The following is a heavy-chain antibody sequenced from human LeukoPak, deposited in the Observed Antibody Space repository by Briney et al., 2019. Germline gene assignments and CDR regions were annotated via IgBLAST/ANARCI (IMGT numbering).Heavy chain of an antibody. J-gene: IGHJ4*02. CDR3: TNSPFRAGENDY. V-gene: IGHV4-34*01. Sequence: SETLSLTCAVYGGSFSGYYWSWIRQPPGKGLEWIGEINHSGSTNYNPSLKSRVTISVDTSKNQFSLKLSSVTAADTAVYYCTNSPFRAGENDYWGQGTLVTVSS. D-gene: IGHD6-19*01. CDR1: GGSFSGYY. CDR2: INHSGST.